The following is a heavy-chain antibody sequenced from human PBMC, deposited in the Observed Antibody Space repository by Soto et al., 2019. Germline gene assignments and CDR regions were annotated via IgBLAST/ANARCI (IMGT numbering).Heavy chain of an antibody. CDR3: ARHKGGYDFVSIDHSGFGNYYYYMDV. CDR1: GGSISSYY. Sequence: SETLSLTCTVSGGSISSYYWSWIRQPPGKGLEWIGYIYYSGSTNYNPSLKSRVTISVDTSKNQFSLKLSSVTAADTAVYYCARHKGGYDFVSIDHSGFGNYYYYMDVWGKGTTVTVSS. J-gene: IGHJ6*03. V-gene: IGHV4-59*08. D-gene: IGHD5-12*01. CDR2: IYYSGST.